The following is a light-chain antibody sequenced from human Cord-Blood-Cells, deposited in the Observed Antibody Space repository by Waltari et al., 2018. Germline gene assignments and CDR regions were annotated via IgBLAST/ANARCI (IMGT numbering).Light chain of an antibody. CDR3: CSYAGSYTWV. Sequence: QSALTQPRSVSGSPAQSVTISCTGTSSDVGGYNYLSWYHHNQGKAPKLMIYDVSTRPSGVPDRFSGSKSGNTASLTISGLQAEDEADYYCCSYAGSYTWVFGGGTKLTVL. J-gene: IGLJ3*02. CDR2: DVS. V-gene: IGLV2-11*01. CDR1: SSDVGGYNY.